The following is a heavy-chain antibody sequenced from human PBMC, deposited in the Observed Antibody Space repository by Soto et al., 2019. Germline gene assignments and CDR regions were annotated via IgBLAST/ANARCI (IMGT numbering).Heavy chain of an antibody. CDR3: ARQSSGSQAWFDP. J-gene: IGHJ5*02. CDR2: IYYSGST. D-gene: IGHD3-10*01. Sequence: QLQLQESGPGLVKPSETLSLTCTVSGGSISSSSYYWGWIRQPPGKGLEWIGSIYYSGSTYYNPSLKSRVTISVDTSKNQFSLKLSSVTAADTAVYYCARQSSGSQAWFDPWGQGTLVTVSS. V-gene: IGHV4-39*01. CDR1: GGSISSSSYY.